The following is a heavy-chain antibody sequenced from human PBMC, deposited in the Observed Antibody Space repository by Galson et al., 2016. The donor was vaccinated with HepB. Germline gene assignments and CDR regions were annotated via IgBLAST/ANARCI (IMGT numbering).Heavy chain of an antibody. CDR3: ARGGTLPKTNLYGMDV. CDR1: GGPFSTYA. Sequence: SVKVSCKASGGPFSTYALSWVRQAPGQGLEWVGGIVPILRTPSYAQRLKGRVTITADESTSTVYMELYSLTSEDTAEYFCARGGTLPKTNLYGMDVWGQGTPVTVSS. V-gene: IGHV1-69*13. D-gene: IGHD2-8*01. J-gene: IGHJ6*02. CDR2: IVPILRTP.